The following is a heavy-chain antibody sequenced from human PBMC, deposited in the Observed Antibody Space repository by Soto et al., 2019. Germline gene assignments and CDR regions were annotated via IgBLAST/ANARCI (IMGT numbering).Heavy chain of an antibody. V-gene: IGHV3-74*01. J-gene: IGHJ3*02. D-gene: IGHD1-26*01. CDR3: ASPIVGATTAFDI. CDR1: GFTFSSYW. Sequence: GGSLRLSCAASGFTFSSYWMHWVRQAPGKGLVWVSRINSDGSSTSYADSVKGRFTISRDNAKNTLYLQMNSLRAEDTALYYCASPIVGATTAFDIWGQGTMVTV. CDR2: INSDGSST.